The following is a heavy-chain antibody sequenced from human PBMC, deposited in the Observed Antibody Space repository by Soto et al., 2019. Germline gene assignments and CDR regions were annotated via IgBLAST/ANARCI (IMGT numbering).Heavy chain of an antibody. V-gene: IGHV3-74*01. J-gene: IGHJ4*01. CDR1: GFTFSSYW. D-gene: IGHD3-10*01. CDR3: SRTSWFGGFDY. CDR2: INSDESST. Sequence: EVQLVESGGGLVQPGGSLRLSCAASGFTFSSYWMHWVRQAPGKGLVWVSRINSDESSTSYADSVKGRFIISRDNAKNTLYRQMNSLRAEDTAVYYCSRTSWFGGFDYWGHGTLVTVSS.